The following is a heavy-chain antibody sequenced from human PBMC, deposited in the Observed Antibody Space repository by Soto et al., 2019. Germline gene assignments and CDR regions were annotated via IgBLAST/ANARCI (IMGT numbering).Heavy chain of an antibody. J-gene: IGHJ6*02. D-gene: IGHD1-7*01. CDR2: IIPIFGTA. Sequence: SVKVSCKASGYTFTGYYIHWVRQAPGQGLEWMGGIIPIFGTANYAQKFQGRVTITADKSTSTAYMELSSLRSEDTAVYYCARTSGTTYYYYGMDVWGQGTTVTVSS. CDR1: GYTFTGYY. V-gene: IGHV1-69*06. CDR3: ARTSGTTYYYYGMDV.